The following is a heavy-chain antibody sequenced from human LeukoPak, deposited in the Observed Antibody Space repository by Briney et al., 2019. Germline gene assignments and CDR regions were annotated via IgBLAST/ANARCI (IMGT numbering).Heavy chain of an antibody. CDR1: GFTFSSYA. CDR3: ARSVVPTPRPTSFFDY. J-gene: IGHJ4*02. V-gene: IGHV3-23*01. D-gene: IGHD2-2*01. Sequence: PGGSLRLSCAASGFTFSSYAMSWVRQAPGKGLEWVSAISGSGGSTYYADSVKGRFTISRDNSKNTLYLQMNSLRAGDTAVYYCARSVVPTPRPTSFFDYWGQGTLVTVSS. CDR2: ISGSGGST.